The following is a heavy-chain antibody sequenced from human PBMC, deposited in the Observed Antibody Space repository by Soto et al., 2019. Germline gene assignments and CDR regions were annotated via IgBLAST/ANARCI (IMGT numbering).Heavy chain of an antibody. J-gene: IGHJ4*02. CDR3: AIGSGWYEY. CDR1: GGNFSSYT. D-gene: IGHD6-19*01. CDR2: IIPILGIA. V-gene: IGHV1-69*02. Sequence: QVQLVQSGAEVKKPGSSVKVSCKASGGNFSSYTISWVRQAPGQGLEWMGRIIPILGIANYAQKFPGRVTITADKSTSTAYMELSSLRSEDTAVYYCAIGSGWYEYWGQVTLVTVSS.